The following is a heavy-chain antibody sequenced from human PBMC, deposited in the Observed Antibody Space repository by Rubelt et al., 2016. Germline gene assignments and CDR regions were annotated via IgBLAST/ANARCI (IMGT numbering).Heavy chain of an antibody. Sequence: QVQLVQSGAEVKKPGASVKVSCKASGYTFTSYGISWVRQAPGQGLEWMGWISAYNGNTNYAQKLKGRVTMTTDTSTGTAYMELRSLRSDDTAVYYCARDVGGNSVLYYFDYWGQGTLVTVSS. CDR2: ISAYNGNT. CDR1: GYTFTSYG. V-gene: IGHV1-18*01. D-gene: IGHD4-23*01. J-gene: IGHJ4*02. CDR3: ARDVGGNSVLYYFDY.